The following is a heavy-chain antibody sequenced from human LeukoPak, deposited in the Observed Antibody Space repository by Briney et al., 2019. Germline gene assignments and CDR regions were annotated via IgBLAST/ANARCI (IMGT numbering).Heavy chain of an antibody. CDR3: ARQYYYDSSGYYAVNWFDH. Sequence: PSQTLSLTCTVSGGSISNGDYYGSWIRQPPGKGLESIGYIYYSGSTYYNPSLKSRVTISVDTSKNQFSLKLSSVTAADTAVYYCARQYYYDSSGYYAVNWFDHWGQGTLVTVPS. J-gene: IGHJ5*02. CDR1: GGSISNGDYY. CDR2: IYYSGST. V-gene: IGHV4-30-4*01. D-gene: IGHD3-22*01.